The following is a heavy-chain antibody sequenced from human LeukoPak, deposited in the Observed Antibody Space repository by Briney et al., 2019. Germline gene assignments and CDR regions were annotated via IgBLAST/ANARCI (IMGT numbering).Heavy chain of an antibody. V-gene: IGHV4-39*01. J-gene: IGHJ5*02. CDR1: GGSISSSSYY. D-gene: IGHD5-18*01. Sequence: SETLSLTCTVSGGSISSSSYYWGWIRQPPGKGLEWIGSIYYSGSTYYNPSLKSRVTISVDTSKNQFSLKLSSVTAADTAVYYCARGIPGIREWFDPWGQGTLVTVSS. CDR3: ARGIPGIREWFDP. CDR2: IYYSGST.